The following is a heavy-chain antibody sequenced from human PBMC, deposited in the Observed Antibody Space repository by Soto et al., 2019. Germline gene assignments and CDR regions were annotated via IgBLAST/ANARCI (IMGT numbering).Heavy chain of an antibody. V-gene: IGHV4-31*03. J-gene: IGHJ6*02. CDR2: IYYSGST. D-gene: IGHD3-16*01. CDR1: GGSISSGGYY. Sequence: PSETLSLTCTVSGGSISSGGYYWSWIRQHPGKGLEWIGYIYYSGSTYYNPSLKSRVTISVDTSKNQFSLKLSSVTAADTAVYYCARDQFFGNYYGMVVWGQGTYVTV. CDR3: ARDQFFGNYYGMVV.